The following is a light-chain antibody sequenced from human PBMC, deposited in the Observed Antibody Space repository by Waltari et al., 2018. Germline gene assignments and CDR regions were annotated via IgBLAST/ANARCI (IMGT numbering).Light chain of an antibody. CDR2: GAY. J-gene: IGKJ1*01. CDR3: QHYVRLPVT. V-gene: IGKV3-20*01. CDR1: QSLSRA. Sequence: SCRASQSLSRALAWYQQKPGQAPRLLIYGAYSRATGIPDRFSGSGSGTDFSLTISRLEPEDFAVYYCQHYVRLPVTFGQGTKVEIK.